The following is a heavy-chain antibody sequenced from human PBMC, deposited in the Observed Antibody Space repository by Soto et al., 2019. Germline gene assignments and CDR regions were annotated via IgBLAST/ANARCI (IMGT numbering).Heavy chain of an antibody. J-gene: IGHJ4*02. Sequence: QVQLVQSGAEVKKPGSSAKVSCKASGGTPSTLGISWVRQAPGQGLEWMGRIIPMFGTTNYAQKFQGRVTITADESTSTAYMDLSSLKSEDTAMYFCARESSGVTHFDYWGQGTLVTVSS. D-gene: IGHD3-10*01. CDR2: IIPMFGTT. V-gene: IGHV1-69*18. CDR1: GGTPSTLG. CDR3: ARESSGVTHFDY.